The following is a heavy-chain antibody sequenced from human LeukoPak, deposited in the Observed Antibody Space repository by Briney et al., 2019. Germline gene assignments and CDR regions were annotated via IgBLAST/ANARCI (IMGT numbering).Heavy chain of an antibody. CDR3: ASMYHSYYDTTGFYYRDS. V-gene: IGHV3-21*01. CDR1: GFTSSSYS. D-gene: IGHD3-22*01. Sequence: GGSLRLSCAASGFTSSSYSMNWGRQAPGKGLKWGSAITTRSQYLYYADSVRCRFTYHRDHANDSLFPQLTTLRHDDPALYSCASMYHSYYDTTGFYYRDSWGQGTLVTVSS. J-gene: IGHJ4*02. CDR2: ITTRSQYL.